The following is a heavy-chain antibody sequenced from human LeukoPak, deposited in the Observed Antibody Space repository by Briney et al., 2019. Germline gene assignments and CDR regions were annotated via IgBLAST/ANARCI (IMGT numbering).Heavy chain of an antibody. Sequence: GGSLRLSCAGSGFIFNSYAMSWVRQAPGKGLEWVSAMSGVGGNTFYTDSVRGRFTISRDNSKNTLYLQMNSLRAEDTAIYYCAKTSRWERDYFDYWGQGTLVTVSS. D-gene: IGHD5-24*01. V-gene: IGHV3-23*01. CDR2: MSGVGGNT. CDR1: GFIFNSYA. CDR3: AKTSRWERDYFDY. J-gene: IGHJ4*02.